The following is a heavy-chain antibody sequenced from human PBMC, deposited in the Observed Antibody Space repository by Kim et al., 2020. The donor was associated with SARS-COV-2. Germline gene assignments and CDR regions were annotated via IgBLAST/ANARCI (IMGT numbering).Heavy chain of an antibody. V-gene: IGHV4-39*01. CDR2: GST. D-gene: IGHD3-10*01. Sequence: GSTYDNPSLKSRVTISVDTSKNQFSLKLSSVTAADTAVYYCASLFRGQDYWGQGTLVTVSS. CDR3: ASLFRGQDY. J-gene: IGHJ4*02.